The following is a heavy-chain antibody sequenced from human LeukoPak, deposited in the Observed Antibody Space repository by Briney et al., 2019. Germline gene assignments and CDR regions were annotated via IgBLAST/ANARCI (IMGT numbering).Heavy chain of an antibody. V-gene: IGHV1-2*02. CDR1: GYTFTDYY. Sequence: ASLKVSCKASGYTFTDYYMHWVRQAPGQGLEWMGWINPNSGGTKYAQNSQGRVTMTRDTSITTAYMELSSLISDDTAVYYCARGRGARYYDSSGLYYFDSWGQGALVTVSS. D-gene: IGHD3-22*01. CDR2: INPNSGGT. J-gene: IGHJ4*01. CDR3: ARGRGARYYDSSGLYYFDS.